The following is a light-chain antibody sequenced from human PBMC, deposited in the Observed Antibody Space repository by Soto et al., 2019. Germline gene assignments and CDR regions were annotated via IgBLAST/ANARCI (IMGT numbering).Light chain of an antibody. CDR1: QSLLNSNGYNC. J-gene: IGKJ1*01. Sequence: DIVMTQSPLSLPVTPGEPASISCRSSQSLLNSNGYNCLEWYLQKPGQSPQLLIYLGSNRASGVPDMFSGSGSGTDFTLKISRVEAEDVGVYFCMQSLQTPLTFGQGTKVEFK. CDR3: MQSLQTPLT. V-gene: IGKV2-28*01. CDR2: LGS.